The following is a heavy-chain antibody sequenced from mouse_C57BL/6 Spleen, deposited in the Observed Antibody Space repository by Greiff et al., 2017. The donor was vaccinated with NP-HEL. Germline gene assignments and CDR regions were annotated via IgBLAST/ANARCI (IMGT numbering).Heavy chain of an antibody. V-gene: IGHV2-6-1*01. CDR2: IWSDGST. CDR1: GFSLTSYG. J-gene: IGHJ2*01. D-gene: IGHD2-12*01. Sequence: QVQLKQSGPGLVAPSQSLSITCTVSGFSLTSYGVHWVRQPPGKGLEWLVVIWSDGSTTYNSALKSRLSISKDNSKSQVFLKMNSLQTDDTAMYYCARHGDDGNYFDYWGQGTTLTVSS. CDR3: ARHGDDGNYFDY.